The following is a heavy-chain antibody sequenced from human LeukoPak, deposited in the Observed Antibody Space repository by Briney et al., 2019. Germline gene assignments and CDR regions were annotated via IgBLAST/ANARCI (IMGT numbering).Heavy chain of an antibody. V-gene: IGHV1-46*01. CDR2: INPSGGST. D-gene: IGHD6-6*01. J-gene: IGHJ4*02. CDR1: GYTFTTYY. CDR3: VASSSFDY. Sequence: EASVKVSCKASGYTFTTYYMHWVRQAPGQGLEWMGIINPSGGSTLYAQKFQGRVTMTRDTSTSTVYMELSSLRSEDTAVYYCVASSSFDYWGQGTLVTVSS.